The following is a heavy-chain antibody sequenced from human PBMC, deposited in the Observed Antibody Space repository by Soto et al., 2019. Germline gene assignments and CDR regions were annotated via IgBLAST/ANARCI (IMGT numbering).Heavy chain of an antibody. CDR1: GGSLSNYD. Sequence: SETLSLTSTVSGGSLSNYDCSWIRQPPGMGLEWIASISYNGTTNYNSSLKSRVTISVDRSKNQFSLKLNSVTASDTAVYYCTRGYHPGLAVWGQGTT. D-gene: IGHD2-2*01. J-gene: IGHJ6*02. CDR2: ISYNGTT. V-gene: IGHV4-59*01. CDR3: TRGYHPGLAV.